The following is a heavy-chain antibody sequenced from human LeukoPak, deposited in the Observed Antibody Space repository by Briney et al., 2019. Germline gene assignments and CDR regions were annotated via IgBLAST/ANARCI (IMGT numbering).Heavy chain of an antibody. CDR3: ARSTIFGVVIQFNWFDP. Sequence: SETLSLTCTVAGGSISSSSYYWGWIREPPGKGLEWNGSIKYSGSTYYNPCLKGPVTISVDTSKNQFYLKLSSVTAADTAVYYCARSTIFGVVIQFNWFDPWGQGTLVTVSS. J-gene: IGHJ5*02. V-gene: IGHV4-39*01. CDR2: IKYSGST. D-gene: IGHD3-3*01. CDR1: GGSISSSSYY.